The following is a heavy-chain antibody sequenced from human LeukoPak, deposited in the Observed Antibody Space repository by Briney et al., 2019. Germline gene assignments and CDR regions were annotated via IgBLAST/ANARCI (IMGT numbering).Heavy chain of an antibody. Sequence: GGSLRLSCSASGLTFSSYAMHWVRQAPGKGLEYVSAISSNGGSTYYADSVKGRFTISRDNSKNTLYLQMSSLRAEDTAVYYCVKDRQYCSGGSCYPNWFDPWGQGTLVTVSS. V-gene: IGHV3-64D*09. J-gene: IGHJ5*02. CDR1: GLTFSSYA. CDR3: VKDRQYCSGGSCYPNWFDP. CDR2: ISSNGGST. D-gene: IGHD2-15*01.